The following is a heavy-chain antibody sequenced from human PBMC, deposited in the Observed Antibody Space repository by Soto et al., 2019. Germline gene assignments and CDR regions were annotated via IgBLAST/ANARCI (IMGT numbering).Heavy chain of an antibody. CDR2: IYYSGST. J-gene: IGHJ3*02. Sequence: PSETLSLTCTVSGGSISSYYWSWIRQPPGKGLEWIGYIYYSGSTNYNPSLKSRVTISVDTSKNQFSLKLSSVTAADTAVYYCARISPDIVVVPAAVGAFDIWGQGTMVTVSS. D-gene: IGHD2-2*01. V-gene: IGHV4-59*01. CDR3: ARISPDIVVVPAAVGAFDI. CDR1: GGSISSYY.